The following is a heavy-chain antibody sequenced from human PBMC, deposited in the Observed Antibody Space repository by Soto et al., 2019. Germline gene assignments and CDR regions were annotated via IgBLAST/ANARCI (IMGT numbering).Heavy chain of an antibody. V-gene: IGHV3-30*04. D-gene: IGHD4-17*01. CDR1: GFDFSSYA. CDR3: ARALGFYGANYIDY. Sequence: GGSLRLSCAASGFDFSSYALHWVRQAPGKGLEWLSVVSFDGSNQYYADSVKGRFTVSRDSSKNTLYLQMNSLRPEDTSVYSCARALGFYGANYIDYWGQGTLVTVSS. J-gene: IGHJ4*02. CDR2: VSFDGSNQ.